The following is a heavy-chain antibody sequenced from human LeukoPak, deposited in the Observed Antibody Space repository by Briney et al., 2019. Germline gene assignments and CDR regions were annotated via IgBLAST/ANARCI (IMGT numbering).Heavy chain of an antibody. J-gene: IGHJ4*02. CDR2: VYWSGTT. CDR1: GDSIARSTYY. V-gene: IGHV4-39*07. Sequence: PSETLSLTCTVSGDSIARSTYYWGWIRQAPGKGLEWLGIVYWSGTTYYNPSFKSRVTISVDKSKNQFSLKLSSVTAADTAVYYCASVPPYSSGSSFDYWGQGTLVTVSS. D-gene: IGHD6-19*01. CDR3: ASVPPYSSGSSFDY.